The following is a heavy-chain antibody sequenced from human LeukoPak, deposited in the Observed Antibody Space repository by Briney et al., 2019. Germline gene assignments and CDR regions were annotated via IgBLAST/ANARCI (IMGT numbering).Heavy chain of an antibody. Sequence: ASVKVSCKVSGYTLTELSMHWVRQAPGKGLEWMGGFDPEGGETIYAQKFQGRVTMTEDTSTDTAYMELSSLRSEDTAVYYCATVRHCSSTSCYRFPYGMDVWGQGTTVTVSS. V-gene: IGHV1-24*01. CDR2: FDPEGGET. CDR3: ATVRHCSSTSCYRFPYGMDV. J-gene: IGHJ6*02. CDR1: GYTLTELS. D-gene: IGHD2-2*02.